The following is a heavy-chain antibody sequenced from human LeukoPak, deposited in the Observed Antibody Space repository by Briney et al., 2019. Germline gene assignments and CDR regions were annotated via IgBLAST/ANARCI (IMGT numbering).Heavy chain of an antibody. V-gene: IGHV3-15*01. CDR2: IKSKIHGGTT. CDR1: GFSFSDAW. D-gene: IGHD1-26*01. Sequence: GGSLRLSCAASGFSFSDAWMTWVRQAPGKGLEWVGRIKSKIHGGTTDYAAPVKGRFTISRDDSKNTLYLQMDSLKTEDTAVYYRTRVASGSYWTIGYWGQGTLVTVSS. CDR3: TRVASGSYWTIGY. J-gene: IGHJ4*02.